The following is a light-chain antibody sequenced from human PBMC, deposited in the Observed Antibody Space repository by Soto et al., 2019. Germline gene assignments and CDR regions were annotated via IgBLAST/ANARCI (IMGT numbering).Light chain of an antibody. CDR3: QVWDSSSDHPV. CDR2: YDN. Sequence: SYELTQPPSVSVAPGKTARMTCGGDNIGSKSVHWYQQRPGQASMLVIYYDNDRPSGIPERFSGSNSGNTATLTISSVEAGDEADFYCQVWDSSSDHPVFGGGTKLTVL. V-gene: IGLV3-21*04. CDR1: NIGSKS. J-gene: IGLJ2*01.